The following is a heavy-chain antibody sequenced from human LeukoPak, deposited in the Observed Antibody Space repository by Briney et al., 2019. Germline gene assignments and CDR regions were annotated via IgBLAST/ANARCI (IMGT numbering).Heavy chain of an antibody. CDR3: ARLRICSSTSYKKQPYYYYGMDV. CDR1: GGTFSSYA. J-gene: IGHJ6*02. D-gene: IGHD2-2*01. CDR2: IIPIFGTA. Sequence: ASVKVSCKASGGTFSSYAISWVRQAPGQGLEWMGGIIPIFGTANYAQKFQGRVTITADESTSTAYMELSSLRSEDTAVYYCARLRICSSTSYKKQPYYYYGMDVWGQGTTVTVSS. V-gene: IGHV1-69*13.